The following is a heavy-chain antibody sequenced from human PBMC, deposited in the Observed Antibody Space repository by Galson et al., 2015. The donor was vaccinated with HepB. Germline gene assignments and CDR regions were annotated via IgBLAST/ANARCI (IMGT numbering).Heavy chain of an antibody. V-gene: IGHV3-21*01. CDR2: ISSSSSYI. J-gene: IGHJ6*03. Sequence: SLRLSCAASGFTFSSYSMNWVRQAPGKGLEWVSSISSSSSYIYYADSVKGRFTISRDNAKNSLYLRMNSLRAEDTAVYYCARDLEGWPRSYDYMDVWGKGTTVTVSS. D-gene: IGHD1-14*01. CDR3: ARDLEGWPRSYDYMDV. CDR1: GFTFSSYS.